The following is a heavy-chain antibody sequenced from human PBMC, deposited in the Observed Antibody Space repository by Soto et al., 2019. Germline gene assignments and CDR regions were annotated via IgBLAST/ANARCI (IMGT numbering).Heavy chain of an antibody. V-gene: IGHV3-64*01. CDR2: ISNNGAHT. Sequence: EAQLVESGGGLVQPGGSLRLSCAASGFTFSNYEMHWVRQAPGKGLGYVSGISNNGAHTDYAKSVKGRFTISRDNSENTLYLQMGSLRAEDMALYYCARRGYGSGWPNVYMDVWGKGTTVTVSS. CDR1: GFTFSNYE. CDR3: ARRGYGSGWPNVYMDV. D-gene: IGHD6-25*01. J-gene: IGHJ6*03.